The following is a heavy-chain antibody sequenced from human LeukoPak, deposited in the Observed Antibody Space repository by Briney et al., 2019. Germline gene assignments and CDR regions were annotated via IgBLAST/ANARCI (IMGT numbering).Heavy chain of an antibody. CDR3: ARHLSGVTGYTYGRGIDY. J-gene: IGHJ4*02. V-gene: IGHV3-7*01. D-gene: IGHD5-18*01. CDR2: IKKDGSEK. CDR1: GFTFSSYW. Sequence: GGSLRLSCAASGFTFSSYWMSWVRQAPGKGLEWVANIKKDGSEKYYVDSVKGRFTISRDSAKTSLYLQMISLRAEDTAVYYCARHLSGVTGYTYGRGIDYWGRGTLVTVSS.